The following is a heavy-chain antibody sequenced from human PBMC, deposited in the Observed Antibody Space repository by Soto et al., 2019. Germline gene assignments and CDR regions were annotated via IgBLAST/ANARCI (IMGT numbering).Heavy chain of an antibody. Sequence: AASVKVSCKTSGYTFTNYFIHWVRQAPGQGLEWMGIINPNADSTNYAQKFQGRVTVTRDTSTSTVYMELRSLRSEDTAVYFCAREYGGSRVFDYWGQGTLVTVSS. J-gene: IGHJ4*02. CDR1: GYTFTNYF. CDR3: AREYGGSRVFDY. CDR2: INPNADST. V-gene: IGHV1-46*01. D-gene: IGHD1-26*01.